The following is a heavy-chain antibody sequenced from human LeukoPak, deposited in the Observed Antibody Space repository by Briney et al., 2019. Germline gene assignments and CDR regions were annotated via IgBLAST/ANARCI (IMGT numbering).Heavy chain of an antibody. J-gene: IGHJ4*02. CDR2: ISGSGGST. D-gene: IGHD2-15*01. Sequence: GGSLRLSCAASGFTFSSYAMSWVRQAPGKGLEWVSAISGSGGSTYYADSVKGRFTISRDNSKNTLYLQMNSLRAEDTAVYYCAKDRKIRVLGYCSGGSCYSAYWGQGTLVTVSS. V-gene: IGHV3-23*01. CDR3: AKDRKIRVLGYCSGGSCYSAY. CDR1: GFTFSSYA.